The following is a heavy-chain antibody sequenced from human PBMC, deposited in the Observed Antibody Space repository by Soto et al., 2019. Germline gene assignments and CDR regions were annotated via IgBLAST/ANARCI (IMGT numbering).Heavy chain of an antibody. Sequence: SVKVSCKASGGTFSTYAFNWVRQAPGQGLEWMGGNIPTSGTTNYAQKFQGRVTITADESTSTAYMELSSLTSEDTAVYYCARIDYYESSGYYPLKYWGQGTLVTVSS. CDR3: ARIDYYESSGYYPLKY. V-gene: IGHV1-69*13. J-gene: IGHJ4*02. CDR2: NIPTSGTT. CDR1: GGTFSTYA. D-gene: IGHD3-22*01.